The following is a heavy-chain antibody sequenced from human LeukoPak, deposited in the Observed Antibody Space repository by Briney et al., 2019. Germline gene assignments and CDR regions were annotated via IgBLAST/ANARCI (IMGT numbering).Heavy chain of an antibody. D-gene: IGHD5-24*01. CDR2: IYYTGST. CDR1: GGSLSDYY. V-gene: IGHV4-59*08. Sequence: SETLSLTGTVSGGSLSDYYWSWIRQPPGKGLELIGYIYYTGSTNCDPSLKSRVTISVDTSKNQFSLKLSSVTAADTAVYYCARRVATNPRYYFDYWGQGTLVTVSS. J-gene: IGHJ4*02. CDR3: ARRVATNPRYYFDY.